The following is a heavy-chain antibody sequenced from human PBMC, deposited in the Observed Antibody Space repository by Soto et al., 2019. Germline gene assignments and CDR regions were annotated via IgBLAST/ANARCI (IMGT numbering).Heavy chain of an antibody. D-gene: IGHD2-2*01. Sequence: ASVKVSCKASGYTSADFGISWVRQAPGQGLEWMGWVSGNNGASNPAPKVQGRITMTLDTSTGVSYMALRSLRSDDTAIYYCVRDQKYFRVNGNWFDSWGQGTLVTVSS. CDR2: VSGNNGAS. CDR3: VRDQKYFRVNGNWFDS. J-gene: IGHJ5*01. V-gene: IGHV1-18*04. CDR1: GYTSADFG.